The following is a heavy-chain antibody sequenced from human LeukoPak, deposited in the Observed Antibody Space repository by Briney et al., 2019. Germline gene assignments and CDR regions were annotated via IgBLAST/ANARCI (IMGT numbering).Heavy chain of an antibody. CDR2: ISSSGSTI. CDR3: ARVQIRGGSCHAIDY. Sequence: PGGSLRLSRAASGFTFSSYEMNWVRQAPGKGLERVSYISSSGSTIYYADSVKGRFTISRDNAKNSLYLQMNSLRAEDTAVYYCARVQIRGGSCHAIDYWGQGTLVTVSS. D-gene: IGHD2-15*01. J-gene: IGHJ4*02. CDR1: GFTFSSYE. V-gene: IGHV3-48*03.